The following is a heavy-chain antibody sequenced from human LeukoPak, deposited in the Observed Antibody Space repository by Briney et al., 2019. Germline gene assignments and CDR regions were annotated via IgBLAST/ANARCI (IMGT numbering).Heavy chain of an antibody. D-gene: IGHD3-10*01. CDR2: ISYDGSNK. V-gene: IGHV3-30*03. Sequence: PGGSLRLSCAASGFTFSSYGMHWVRQTPGKGPEWLAVISYDGSNKYYADSVKGRFTISRDDSNNTLYLQMNSLRVEDTAVHYCARDHYYGSGSSAPRYGMDVWGHGSTVTVSS. CDR1: GFTFSSYG. CDR3: ARDHYYGSGSSAPRYGMDV. J-gene: IGHJ6*02.